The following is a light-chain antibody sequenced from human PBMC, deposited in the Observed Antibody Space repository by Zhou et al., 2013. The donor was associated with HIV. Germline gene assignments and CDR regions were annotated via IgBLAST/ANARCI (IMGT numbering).Light chain of an antibody. J-gene: IGKJ1*01. CDR1: QSISSY. CDR2: AAS. V-gene: IGKV1-39*01. Sequence: DIQMTQSPSSLSASAGDRVTITCRASQSISSYLNWYQQKPGKAPKLLIYAASSLQSGVPSRFSGSGSGTDFTLTISSLQPEDFATYYCQQANSFPRTFGQGTKVEIK. CDR3: QQANSFPRT.